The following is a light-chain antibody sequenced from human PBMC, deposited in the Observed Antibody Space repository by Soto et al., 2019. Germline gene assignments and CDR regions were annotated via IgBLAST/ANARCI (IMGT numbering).Light chain of an antibody. CDR1: SSDVGGYNY. CDR2: DVS. Sequence: QSALTQPRSVSGSPGQSVTISCTGTSSDVGGYNYVSWYQQHPGKAPKLMIYDVSKRPSGVPDRFSGSKSGNTASLTISGLQAEDEADYYCCSYAGSHGDVFGTGTKVTVL. J-gene: IGLJ1*01. V-gene: IGLV2-11*01. CDR3: CSYAGSHGDV.